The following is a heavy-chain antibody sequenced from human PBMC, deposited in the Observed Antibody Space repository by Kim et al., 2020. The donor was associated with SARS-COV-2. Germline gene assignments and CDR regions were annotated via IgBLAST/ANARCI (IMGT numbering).Heavy chain of an antibody. V-gene: IGHV3-23*01. CDR1: GFTFSSYA. CDR3: AKHCRGVTTPRVDY. Sequence: GGSLRLSCAASGFTFSSYAMSWVRQAPGKGLEWVSAISGSGGSTYYADSVKGRFTISRDNSKNTLYLQMNSLRAEDTAVYYCAKHCRGVTTPRVDYWGQGTLVTVSS. CDR2: ISGSGGST. J-gene: IGHJ4*02. D-gene: IGHD4-17*01.